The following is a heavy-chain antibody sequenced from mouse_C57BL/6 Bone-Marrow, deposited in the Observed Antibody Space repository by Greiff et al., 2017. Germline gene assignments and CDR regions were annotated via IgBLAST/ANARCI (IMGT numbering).Heavy chain of an antibody. CDR3: ARHPFDV. CDR1: GYTFTSYW. CDR2: IDPSDSYT. J-gene: IGHJ1*03. V-gene: IGHV1-50*01. Sequence: VQLQQPGAELVKPGASVKLSCKASGYTFTSYWMQWVKQRPGQGLEWIGEIDPSDSYTNYNQKFKGKATLTVDTSSSTASMQLSSLTSEDSAVYYCARHPFDVWGTGTTVTVSS.